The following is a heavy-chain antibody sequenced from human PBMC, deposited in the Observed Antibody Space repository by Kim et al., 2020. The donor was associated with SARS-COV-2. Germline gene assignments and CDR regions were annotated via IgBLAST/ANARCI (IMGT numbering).Heavy chain of an antibody. V-gene: IGHV3-21*01. J-gene: IGHJ3*02. CDR3: ARDWRSGYCSGGSCYFGI. CDR1: GFTFSSYS. CDR2: ISSSSSYI. Sequence: GGSLRLSCAASGFTFSSYSMNWVRQAPGKGLEWVSSISSSSSYIYYADSVKGRFTISRDNAKNSPYLQMNSLRAEDTAVYYCARDWRSGYCSGGSCYFGIWGQGTMVTVSS. D-gene: IGHD2-15*01.